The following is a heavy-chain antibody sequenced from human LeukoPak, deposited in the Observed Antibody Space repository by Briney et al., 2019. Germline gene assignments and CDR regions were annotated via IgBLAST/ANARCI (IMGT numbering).Heavy chain of an antibody. CDR1: GFTLSDYS. J-gene: IGHJ4*02. CDR2: IDSSRRTI. V-gene: IGHV3-48*04. CDR3: ARRVPNQVITDYFDY. Sequence: SGGSLRLSCAASGFTLSDYSMNWVRQAPGKGLRWISFIDSSRRTIFYAESVKGRFTISRDNAQNSLLLQMNSLRAEDTAVYYCARRVPNQVITDYFDYWGQGTLVTVSS. D-gene: IGHD3-16*01.